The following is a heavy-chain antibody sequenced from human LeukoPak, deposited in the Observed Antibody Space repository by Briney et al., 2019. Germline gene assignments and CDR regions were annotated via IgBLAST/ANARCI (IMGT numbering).Heavy chain of an antibody. V-gene: IGHV4-59*08. J-gene: IGHJ4*02. CDR1: GGSISSYY. CDR2: IYYSGST. CDR3: ARHEVATIPPGYFDY. Sequence: PETLSLTCTVSGGSISSYYWSWIRQPPGKGLEWIGYIYYSGSTNYNPSLKSRVTISVDTSKNQFSLKLSSVTAADTAVYYCARHEVATIPPGYFDYWGQGTLVTVSS. D-gene: IGHD5-12*01.